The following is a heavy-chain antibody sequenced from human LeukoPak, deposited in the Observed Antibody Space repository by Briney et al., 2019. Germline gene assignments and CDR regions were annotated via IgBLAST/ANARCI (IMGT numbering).Heavy chain of an antibody. J-gene: IGHJ4*02. Sequence: PSETLSLTCNVSGDSVNSGIYYWSWIRQPPGQGLEWIGYIYYTGSTTYNPSLKSRVTISVDTSKNQFSLKLSSVTAADTAVYCCARARGTAYFGSGTYHLDYWGQGALVTVSS. V-gene: IGHV4-61*01. D-gene: IGHD3-10*01. CDR3: ARARGTAYFGSGTYHLDY. CDR1: GDSVNSGIYY. CDR2: IYYTGST.